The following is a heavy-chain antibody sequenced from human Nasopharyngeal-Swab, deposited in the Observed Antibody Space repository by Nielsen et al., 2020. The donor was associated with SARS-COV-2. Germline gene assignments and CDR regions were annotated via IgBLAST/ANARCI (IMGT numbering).Heavy chain of an antibody. CDR3: ARDLRSGYDGYYYYGMDV. J-gene: IGHJ6*02. V-gene: IGHV3-11*04. CDR1: GFTFSDYY. Sequence: GGSLRLSCAASGFTFSDYYMSWIRQAPGKGLEWVSYISSSGSTIYYADSVKGRFTISRDNAKNSLYLQMNSLRAEDTAVYYCARDLRSGYDGYYYYGMDVWGQGTTVTVSS. D-gene: IGHD5-12*01. CDR2: ISSSGSTI.